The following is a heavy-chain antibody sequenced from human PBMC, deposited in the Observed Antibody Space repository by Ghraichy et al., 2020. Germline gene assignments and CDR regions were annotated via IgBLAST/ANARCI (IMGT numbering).Heavy chain of an antibody. CDR3: AKHPIVVVISPFDS. D-gene: IGHD3-22*01. CDR2: ISDSGGST. J-gene: IGHJ4*02. CDR1: GFTFSSYA. V-gene: IGHV3-23*01. Sequence: GGSLRLSCAASGFTFSSYAMSWVRQAPGKGLEWVSTISDSGGSTYYADSVKGRFTISRDNSKNTLYLQMNSLRAEDTAVYYCAKHPIVVVISPFDSWGQGTLVTVSS.